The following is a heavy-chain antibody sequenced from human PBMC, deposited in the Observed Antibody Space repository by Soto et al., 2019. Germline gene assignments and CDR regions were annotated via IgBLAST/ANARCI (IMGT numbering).Heavy chain of an antibody. J-gene: IGHJ5*02. V-gene: IGHV1-69*01. CDR3: ARGRAVTIFGVVQYNWFDP. D-gene: IGHD3-3*01. CDR2: IIPIFGTA. Sequence: QVQLVQSGAEVKEPGSSVKVSCKASGGTFSSYAISWVRQAPGQGLEWMGVIIPIFGTANYAQKFQGRVTITADESTSTSYMELSSLRSEDTAVYYCARGRAVTIFGVVQYNWFDPWGQGTLVPVSS. CDR1: GGTFSSYA.